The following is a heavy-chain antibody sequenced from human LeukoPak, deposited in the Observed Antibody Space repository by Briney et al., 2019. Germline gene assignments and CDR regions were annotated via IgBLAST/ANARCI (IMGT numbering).Heavy chain of an antibody. J-gene: IGHJ3*02. CDR1: GYSFTSYW. Sequence: GESLKISCKGSGYSFTSYWIGWVRQMPGKGLEWMGIIYPGDSDTRYSPSFQGQVTISADKSISTAYLQWSSLKASDTAMYYCASSGSSGWYGDAFDIWGQGTMVTVSS. V-gene: IGHV5-51*01. CDR3: ASSGSSGWYGDAFDI. CDR2: IYPGDSDT. D-gene: IGHD6-19*01.